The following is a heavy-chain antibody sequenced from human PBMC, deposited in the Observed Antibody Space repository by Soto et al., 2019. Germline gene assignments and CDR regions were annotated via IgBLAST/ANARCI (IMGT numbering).Heavy chain of an antibody. CDR1: GGSIRSYY. CDR2: ISYSGST. V-gene: IGHV4-59*08. Sequence: SETLSLTCTVSGGSIRSYYWSWIRLSPGKGLEWIGYISYSGSTNYNPSLKSRVTISVDTSKNQFSLKLTSVTATDTAVYYCARTPNHVFWSGYTYNYYYYMDFWGKGTTVTVSS. CDR3: ARTPNHVFWSGYTYNYYYYMDF. D-gene: IGHD3-3*01. J-gene: IGHJ6*03.